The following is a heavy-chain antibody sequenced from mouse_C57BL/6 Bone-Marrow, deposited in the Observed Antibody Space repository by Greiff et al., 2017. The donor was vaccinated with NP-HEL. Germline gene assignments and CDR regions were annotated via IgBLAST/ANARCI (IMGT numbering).Heavy chain of an antibody. CDR3: ARSRQLRLQFAY. Sequence: SGAELARPGASVKLSCKASGYTFTSYGISWVKQRTGQGLEWIGEIYPRSGNTYYNEKFKGKATLTADKSSSTAYMELRSLTSEDSAVYFCARSRQLRLQFAYWGQGTLVTVSA. D-gene: IGHD3-2*02. J-gene: IGHJ3*01. V-gene: IGHV1-81*01. CDR2: IYPRSGNT. CDR1: GYTFTSYG.